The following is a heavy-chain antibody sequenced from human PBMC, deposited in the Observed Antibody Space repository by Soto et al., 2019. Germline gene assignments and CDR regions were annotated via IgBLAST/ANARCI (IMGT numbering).Heavy chain of an antibody. CDR2: IYYNGGT. V-gene: IGHV4-39*01. J-gene: IGHJ5*02. CDR1: GGSISSSSYY. Sequence: PSETLSLTCTVSGGSISSSSYYWAWIRQPPGKGLEWIGSIYYNGGTYDNPSLKSRVTISVDTSKNQFSLKMSSVTAADTAFFYWASPLGIAGAGNCFDPGGQGTLFTVSS. CDR3: ASPLGIAGAGNCFDP. D-gene: IGHD6-19*01.